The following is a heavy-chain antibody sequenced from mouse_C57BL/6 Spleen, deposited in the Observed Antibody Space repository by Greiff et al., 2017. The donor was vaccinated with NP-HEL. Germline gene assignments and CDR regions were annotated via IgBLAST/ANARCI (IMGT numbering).Heavy chain of an antibody. D-gene: IGHD2-4*01. J-gene: IGHJ1*03. V-gene: IGHV3-6*01. CDR1: GYSITSGYY. CDR2: ISYDGSN. Sequence: VQLQQSGPGLVKPSQSLSLTCSVTGYSITSGYYWNWIRQFPGNKLEWMGYISYDGSNNYNPSLKNRISITRDTSKNQFFLKLNSVTTEDTATYYCARGSLYYDYDWYFDVWGTGTTVTVSS. CDR3: ARGSLYYDYDWYFDV.